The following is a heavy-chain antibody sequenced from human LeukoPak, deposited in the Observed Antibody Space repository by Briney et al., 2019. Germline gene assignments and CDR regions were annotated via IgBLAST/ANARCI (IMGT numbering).Heavy chain of an antibody. CDR3: ARLVYGSSWHAFDY. CDR2: ISTNGGDT. CDR1: GFTFSSYT. J-gene: IGHJ4*02. D-gene: IGHD6-13*01. V-gene: IGHV3-64*01. Sequence: GGSLRLSCAASGFTFSSYTMHSVRQARGKGLEYVSSISTNGGDTYYANSVKGRFTISRDNSQNSLYLQMGSLRAEDMAVYYCARLVYGSSWHAFDYWGQGTLVTVSS.